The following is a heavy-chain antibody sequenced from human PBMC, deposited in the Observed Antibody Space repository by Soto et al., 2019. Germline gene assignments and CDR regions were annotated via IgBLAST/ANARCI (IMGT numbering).Heavy chain of an antibody. Sequence: GGSLRLSCAASGFTFSSYAMHWVRQAPGKGLEWVAVISYDGSNKYYADSVKGRFTISRDNSKNTLYLQMNSLRAEDTAVYYCARENLLPWAGVFDYWGQGTLVTVSS. J-gene: IGHJ4*02. D-gene: IGHD6-19*01. CDR3: ARENLLPWAGVFDY. V-gene: IGHV3-30-3*01. CDR1: GFTFSSYA. CDR2: ISYDGSNK.